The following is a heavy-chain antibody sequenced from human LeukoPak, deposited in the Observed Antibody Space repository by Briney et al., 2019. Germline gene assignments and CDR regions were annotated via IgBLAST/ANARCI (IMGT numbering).Heavy chain of an antibody. J-gene: IGHJ1*01. CDR1: GYTFNTYG. D-gene: IGHD6-13*01. CDR2: ISGYNGKT. V-gene: IGHV1-18*01. CDR3: ARDTFAIAAATYFQH. Sequence: GASVKVSCKASGYTFNTYGITWVRQAPGQGLEWMGWISGYNGKTKYAQKLQDRVTMTTDTSTTTAYMELRSLTSDDTAVYYCARDTFAIAAATYFQHWGQGTLVTVSS.